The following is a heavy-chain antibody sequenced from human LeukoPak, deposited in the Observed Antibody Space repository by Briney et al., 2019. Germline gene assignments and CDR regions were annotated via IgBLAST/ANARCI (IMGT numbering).Heavy chain of an antibody. CDR3: GGGGFGEAYYYYYHMDV. D-gene: IGHD3-10*01. J-gene: IGHJ6*03. CDR1: GFTFSSYA. V-gene: IGHV3-23*01. Sequence: PGGSLRLSCAASGFTFSSYAMSWVRQAPGKGLEWVSVISGSGDTTNYADSVKGRFTISRDNSKNTLYLQMNSLRAEDTAVYYCGGGGFGEAYYYYYHMDVWGKGTTVTVSS. CDR2: ISGSGDTT.